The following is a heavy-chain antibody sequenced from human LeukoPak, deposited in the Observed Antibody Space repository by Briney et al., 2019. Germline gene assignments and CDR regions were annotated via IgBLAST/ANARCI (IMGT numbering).Heavy chain of an antibody. CDR3: ASVRKGYMDV. D-gene: IGHD6-6*01. CDR1: GGSFSCYY. V-gene: IGHV4-34*01. J-gene: IGHJ6*03. CDR2: INHSGST. Sequence: TASETLSLTCAVYGGSFSCYYWSWIRQPPGKGLEWIGEINHSGSTNYNPSLKSRVTISVDTSKNQFSLKLSSVTAADTAVYYCASVRKGYMDVWGKGTTVTISS.